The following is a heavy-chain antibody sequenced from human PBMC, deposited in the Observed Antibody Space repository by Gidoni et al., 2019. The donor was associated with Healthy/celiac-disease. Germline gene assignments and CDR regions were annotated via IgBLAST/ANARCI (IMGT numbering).Heavy chain of an antibody. Sequence: EVQLVESGGGLVKPGGSLRLSCAASGFTFSSYIMNWVRQAPGKGLEWVSSISSSSSYIYYAASVKGRFTISRDNAKNSLYLQMNSLRAEDTAVYYCARAGPNVAFDIWGQGTMVTVSS. J-gene: IGHJ3*02. CDR3: ARAGPNVAFDI. CDR1: GFTFSSYI. V-gene: IGHV3-21*01. CDR2: ISSSSSYI. D-gene: IGHD1-1*01.